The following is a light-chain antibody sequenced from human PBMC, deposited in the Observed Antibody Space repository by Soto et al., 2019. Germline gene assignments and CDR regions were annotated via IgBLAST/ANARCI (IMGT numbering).Light chain of an antibody. J-gene: IGKJ5*01. CDR3: QQYIKWPIT. V-gene: IGKV3-15*01. CDR2: GAS. CDR1: QSVSSN. Sequence: IVMTQSPATLSVSTGARATLSRRASQSVSSNLAWYQQKIGQDPRLLIYGASARATGIPARFSGSGSETEFNLTVSSLQSEEFAVYYGQQYIKWPITFGQGTRLEIK.